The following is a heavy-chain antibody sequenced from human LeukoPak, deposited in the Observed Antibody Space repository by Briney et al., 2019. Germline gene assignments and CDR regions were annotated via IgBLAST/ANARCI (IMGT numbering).Heavy chain of an antibody. CDR3: ARSSGWWSLDY. V-gene: IGHV3-23*01. CDR2: SDTGFGT. J-gene: IGHJ4*02. CDR1: GFTFSTAS. Sequence: GGSLRLSCAASGFTFSTASLHWVRQAPGRGLEWVSASDTGFGTYYPDSLKGRFTISRDNSKNTLFLQMNSLRAEDTAVYYCARSSGWWSLDYWGQGTLVTVSS. D-gene: IGHD6-19*01.